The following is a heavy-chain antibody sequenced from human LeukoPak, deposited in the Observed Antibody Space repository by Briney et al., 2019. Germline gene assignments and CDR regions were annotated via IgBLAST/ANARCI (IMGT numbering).Heavy chain of an antibody. CDR2: ISSSGSTI. V-gene: IGHV3-48*01. J-gene: IGHJ4*02. CDR1: GFTFSRYS. D-gene: IGHD3-10*01. Sequence: GGSLRLSCVASGFTFSRYSMLWHGQGPGKGWQWLSYISSSGSTIYYADSVRGRITISRDNANNSLFLQMSSLRVDDTAVYYCARGSFHYYPSFWGQGTLVTVSS. CDR3: ARGSFHYYPSF.